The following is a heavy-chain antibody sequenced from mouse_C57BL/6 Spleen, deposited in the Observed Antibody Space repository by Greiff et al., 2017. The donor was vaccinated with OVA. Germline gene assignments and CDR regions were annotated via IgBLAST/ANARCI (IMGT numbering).Heavy chain of an antibody. D-gene: IGHD1-1*01. J-gene: IGHJ4*01. Sequence: QVQLKQPGAELVKPGASVKLSCKASGYTFTSYWMQWVKQRPGQGLEWIGEIDPSDSYTNYNQKFKGKATLTVDTSSSTAYMQLSSLTSEDSAVYYCARSGGSSYAMDYWGQGTSVTVSS. CDR1: GYTFTSYW. CDR2: IDPSDSYT. V-gene: IGHV1-50*01. CDR3: ARSGGSSYAMDY.